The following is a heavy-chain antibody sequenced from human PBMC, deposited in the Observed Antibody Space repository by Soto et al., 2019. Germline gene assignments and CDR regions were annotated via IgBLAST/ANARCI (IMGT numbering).Heavy chain of an antibody. CDR1: GFTFSDYY. CDR2: IRSSGSTI. J-gene: IGHJ6*02. V-gene: IGHV3-11*01. D-gene: IGHD3-3*01. Sequence: GGSLRLSCAASGFTFSDYYMSWIRQAPGKGLEWVSYIRSSGSTIYYADSVKGRFTISRDNAKNSLYLQMNSLRAEDTAVYYCWGYDFWSGYSDDYYYGMDVWGQGTTVTVSS. CDR3: WGYDFWSGYSDDYYYGMDV.